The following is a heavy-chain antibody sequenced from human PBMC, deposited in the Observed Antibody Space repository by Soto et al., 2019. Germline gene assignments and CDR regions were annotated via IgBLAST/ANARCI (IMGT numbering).Heavy chain of an antibody. Sequence: PGGSLRLSCAASGFTFSSYSMNWVRQAPGKGLEWVSSISSSSSYIYYADSVKGRFTISRDNAKNSLYLQMNSLRVEDTAVYYCARESAGAMVMRFDPWGQGTLVTVSS. D-gene: IGHD5-18*01. CDR1: GFTFSSYS. CDR2: ISSSSSYI. CDR3: ARESAGAMVMRFDP. V-gene: IGHV3-21*01. J-gene: IGHJ5*02.